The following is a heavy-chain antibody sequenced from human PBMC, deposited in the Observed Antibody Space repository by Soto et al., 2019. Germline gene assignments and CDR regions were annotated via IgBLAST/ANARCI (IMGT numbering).Heavy chain of an antibody. V-gene: IGHV3-23*05. CDR1: GFSFSSHA. CDR3: VRATSVAPAISSYFDY. Sequence: EVQLLESGGDLVQPGGSLRLSCAAAGFSFSSHAMGWVRQAPGKGLEWVSSRTSSGITTYYADSVKGRFTISRDNSKNTLYLQINSLRAEDTALYYCVRATSVAPAISSYFDYWGQGTQVTVSS. CDR2: RTSSGITT. J-gene: IGHJ4*02.